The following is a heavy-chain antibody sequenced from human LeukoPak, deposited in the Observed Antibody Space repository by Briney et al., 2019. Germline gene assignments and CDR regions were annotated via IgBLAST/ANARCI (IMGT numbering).Heavy chain of an antibody. V-gene: IGHV3-74*01. CDR3: AKDLYDSSGYTPGLDY. J-gene: IGHJ4*01. Sequence: GGSLRLSCAASGFTFSNYWMHWVRRAPGKGPVWVSRININGSTTVYADSVKGRFTISRDNAKNTVYLQMNSLRAEDTAVYYCAKDLYDSSGYTPGLDYWGQGTLVTVSS. CDR2: ININGSTT. CDR1: GFTFSNYW. D-gene: IGHD3-22*01.